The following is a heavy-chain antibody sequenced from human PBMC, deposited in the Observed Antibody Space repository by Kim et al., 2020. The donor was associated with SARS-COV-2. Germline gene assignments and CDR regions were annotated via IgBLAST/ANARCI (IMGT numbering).Heavy chain of an antibody. CDR1: GYTFTGYY. D-gene: IGHD5-18*01. Sequence: ASVKVSCKASGYTFTGYYMHWVRQAPGQGLEWMGWINPNSGGTNYAQKFQGWVTMTRDTSISTAYMELSRLRSDDTAVYYCARDYRGLYSYGDYYYYGMDVWGQGTTVTVSS. J-gene: IGHJ6*02. CDR3: ARDYRGLYSYGDYYYYGMDV. CDR2: INPNSGGT. V-gene: IGHV1-2*04.